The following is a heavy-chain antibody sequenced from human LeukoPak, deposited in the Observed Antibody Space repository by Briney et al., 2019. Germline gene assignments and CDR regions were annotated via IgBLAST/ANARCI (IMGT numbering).Heavy chain of an antibody. CDR3: ARSGIAAAGQLFDY. CDR2: IYYSGST. J-gene: IGHJ4*02. CDR1: GGSISSSSYY. V-gene: IGHV4-39*01. Sequence: SETLSFTCTVSGGSISSSSYYWGWIRQPPGKGLEWIGSIYYSGSTYYNPSLKSRVTISVDTSKNQFSLKLSSVTAADTAVYYCARSGIAAAGQLFDYWGQGTLVTVSS. D-gene: IGHD6-13*01.